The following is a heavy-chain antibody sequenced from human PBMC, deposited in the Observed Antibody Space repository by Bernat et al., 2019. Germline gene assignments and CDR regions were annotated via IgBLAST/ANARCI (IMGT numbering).Heavy chain of an antibody. V-gene: IGHV3-11*06. CDR2: ISGSGSAT. CDR1: GFTFTDYY. J-gene: IGHJ6*02. Sequence: QVQLVESGGGLVKPGGSLRLSCAASGFTFTDYYMSWFRQAPGKGLEYISYISGSGSATKYADSVRGRFTISRDNAKNSLYLQMNSLRAEDTAVYYCAREQILGAYYYYYYGMDVWGQGTTVTVSS. D-gene: IGHD7-27*01. CDR3: AREQILGAYYYYYYGMDV.